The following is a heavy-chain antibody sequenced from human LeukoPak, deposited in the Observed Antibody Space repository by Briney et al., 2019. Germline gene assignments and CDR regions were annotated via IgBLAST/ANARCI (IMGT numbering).Heavy chain of an antibody. CDR1: GITFGNYW. J-gene: IGHJ5*02. CDR3: ARDVPHNWFDT. Sequence: PGGSLRLSCAASGITFGNYWMHWVRQGPGKGLVWISRINSDGCGAIYADSVKGRFTVSRDNAKNTLYLQMNSLRAEDTAVYYCARDVPHNWFDTWGQGTLVTVSS. V-gene: IGHV3-74*01. CDR2: INSDGCGA.